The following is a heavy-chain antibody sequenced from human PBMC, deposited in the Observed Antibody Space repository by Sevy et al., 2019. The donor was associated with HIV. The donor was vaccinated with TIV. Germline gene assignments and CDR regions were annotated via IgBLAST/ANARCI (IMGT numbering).Heavy chain of an antibody. V-gene: IGHV3-23*01. CDR1: GFTFSNYG. CDR3: ARRDSANSFEI. CDR2: ILAGGGST. J-gene: IGHJ3*02. D-gene: IGHD1-26*01. Sequence: GESLKISCAASGFTFSNYGMSWVRQAPGKGLEWVSSILAGGGSTYYADSVKGRFTISRDNSKNTLFLQMNSLRAEDTAVYYCARRDSANSFEIWGQGTMVTVSS.